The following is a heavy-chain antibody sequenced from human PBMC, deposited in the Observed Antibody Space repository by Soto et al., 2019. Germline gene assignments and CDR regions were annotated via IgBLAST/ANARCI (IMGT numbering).Heavy chain of an antibody. CDR2: IIPIFGTA. V-gene: IGHV1-69*13. J-gene: IGHJ3*02. CDR1: GGTFSSYA. CDR3: ARGGPYIVVATGGAFDI. D-gene: IGHD2-15*01. Sequence: SVKVSCKAAGGTFSSYAISWVRQAPGQGLEWMGGIIPIFGTANYAQKFQGRVTITADESTSTAYMELSSLRSEDTAVYYCARGGPYIVVATGGAFDIWGQGTMVTVSS.